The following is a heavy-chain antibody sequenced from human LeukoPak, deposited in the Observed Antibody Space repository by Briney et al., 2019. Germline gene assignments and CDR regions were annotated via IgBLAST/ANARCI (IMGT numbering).Heavy chain of an antibody. CDR1: GFAFSTSA. J-gene: IGHJ4*02. CDR2: IRGDAAST. Sequence: GGSLRLSCAASGFAFSTSAMTWVRQAPGKGLEWVSAIRGDAASTYYADSVKGRFTISRDTSKNTLFLQMSGLRAEDTAVYYCAKVASSSTWPYFDYWGQGTLVTVSS. V-gene: IGHV3-23*01. CDR3: AKVASSSTWPYFDY. D-gene: IGHD2-2*01.